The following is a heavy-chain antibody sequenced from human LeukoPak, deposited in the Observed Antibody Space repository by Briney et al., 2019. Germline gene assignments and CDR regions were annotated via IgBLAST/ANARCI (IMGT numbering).Heavy chain of an antibody. D-gene: IGHD6-13*01. Sequence: PGGSLRLSCAASGFTFSSYAMSWVRQAPGKGLEWVSAISGSGGSTYYADSVKGRFTISRDNSKNTLYLQMNSLRAEDTAVYYCAKEGRHTYSSSWYSDYWGQGTLVTVSS. V-gene: IGHV3-23*01. CDR2: ISGSGGST. J-gene: IGHJ4*02. CDR1: GFTFSSYA. CDR3: AKEGRHTYSSSWYSDY.